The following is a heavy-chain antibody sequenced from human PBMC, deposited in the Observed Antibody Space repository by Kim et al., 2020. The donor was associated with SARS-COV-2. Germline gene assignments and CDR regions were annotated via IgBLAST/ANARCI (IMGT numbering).Heavy chain of an antibody. Sequence: ASVKVSCKASGYTFTSYYMHWVQQAPGQGLEWMGIINPSGGSTSYAQKFQGRVTMTRDTSTSTVYMELSSLRSEDTAVYYCAVRAYYEGVFGYWGQGTLVTVSS. D-gene: IGHD1-26*01. J-gene: IGHJ4*02. V-gene: IGHV1-46*01. CDR3: AVRAYYEGVFGY. CDR1: GYTFTSYY. CDR2: INPSGGST.